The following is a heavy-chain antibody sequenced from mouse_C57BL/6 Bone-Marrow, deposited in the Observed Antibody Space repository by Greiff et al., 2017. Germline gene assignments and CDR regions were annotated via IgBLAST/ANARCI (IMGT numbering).Heavy chain of an antibody. CDR1: GFTFSSYG. CDR3: ARQGDGYYVGY. D-gene: IGHD2-3*01. V-gene: IGHV5-6*01. CDR2: ISSGGSYS. Sequence: EVQGLESGGDLVKPGGSLKLSCAASGFTFSSYGMPWVRQTPDNMLEWVATISSGGSYSYYQDNVKGRFTMSRDNAKSTLYLRMSSLKSEDTAMYYCARQGDGYYVGYWGKGTTLTVSS. J-gene: IGHJ2*01.